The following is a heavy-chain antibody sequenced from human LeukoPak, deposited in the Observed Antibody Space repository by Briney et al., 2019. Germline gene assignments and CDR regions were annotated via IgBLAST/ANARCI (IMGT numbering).Heavy chain of an antibody. D-gene: IGHD6-13*01. CDR2: ISSSGSTI. CDR3: ATLTGSSSWEAGDY. CDR1: RFTFGTYE. Sequence: GGSLRLSCAASRFTFGTYEMNWVRQAPGKGLEWVSYISSSGSTIYYADSVKGRFTISRDNAKNSLYLQLNSLRAEDSAVYYCATLTGSSSWEAGDYWGQGTLVTVSS. V-gene: IGHV3-48*03. J-gene: IGHJ4*02.